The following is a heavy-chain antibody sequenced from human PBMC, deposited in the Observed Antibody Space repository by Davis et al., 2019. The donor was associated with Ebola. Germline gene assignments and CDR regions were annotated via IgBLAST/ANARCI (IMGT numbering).Heavy chain of an antibody. CDR2: ISYDGSNK. CDR3: AMPDCSGGDCFSVYIKS. D-gene: IGHD2-21*02. CDR1: GFTFSSYA. V-gene: IGHV3-30-3*01. Sequence: PGGSLRLSCAASGFTFSSYAMHWVRQASGKGLEWVAVISYDGSNKYYADSVKGRFTISRDNSKNTLYLQMNSLRAEDTSVYYCAMPDCSGGDCFSVYIKSWGQGTLVTVSS. J-gene: IGHJ4*02.